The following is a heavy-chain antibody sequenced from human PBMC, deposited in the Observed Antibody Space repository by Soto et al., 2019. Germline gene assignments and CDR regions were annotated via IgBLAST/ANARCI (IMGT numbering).Heavy chain of an antibody. CDR2: IKSKTDGGTT. CDR3: TTDRGGGYCSSTSCLYYYYGMDV. CDR1: GFTFSNAW. V-gene: IGHV3-15*01. D-gene: IGHD2-2*01. J-gene: IGHJ6*02. Sequence: PGGSLRLSCAASGFTFSNAWMSWVRQAPGKGLEWVGRIKSKTDGGTTDYAAPVKGRFTISRDDSKNTLYLQMNSLKTEDTAVYYCTTDRGGGYCSSTSCLYYYYGMDVWGQGTTVTVSS.